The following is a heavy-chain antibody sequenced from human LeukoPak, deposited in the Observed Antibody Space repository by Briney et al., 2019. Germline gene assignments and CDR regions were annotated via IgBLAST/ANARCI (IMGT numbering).Heavy chain of an antibody. CDR1: GGSIRSSNW. CDR3: ARMAPYYYDSSGYYYFGS. D-gene: IGHD3-22*01. J-gene: IGHJ4*02. Sequence: PSETLSLTCAVSGGSIRSSNWWSWVRQPPGKGLEWIGEIYHSGSTNYNPSLKSRVTISADKSKNQFSLKLGSVTAADTAIYYCARMAPYYYDSSGYYYFGSWGQGTLVTVSS. CDR2: IYHSGST. V-gene: IGHV4-4*02.